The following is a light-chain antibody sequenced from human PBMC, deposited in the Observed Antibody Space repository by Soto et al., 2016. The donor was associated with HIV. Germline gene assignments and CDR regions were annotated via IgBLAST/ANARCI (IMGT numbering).Light chain of an antibody. CDR3: QQYNSYSALT. CDR1: QSISTW. CDR2: KAS. V-gene: IGKV1-5*03. J-gene: IGKJ4*01. Sequence: DIQMTQSPSSVSASVGDRVTMTCRASQSISTWLAWYQQKPGKAPKLLIYKASSLESGAPSRFSGSGSGTEFTLTISSLQPDDFATYYCQQYNSYSALTFGGGTKGGDQT.